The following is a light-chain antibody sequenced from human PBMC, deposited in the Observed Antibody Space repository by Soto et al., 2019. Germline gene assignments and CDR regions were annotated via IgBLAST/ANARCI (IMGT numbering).Light chain of an antibody. J-gene: IGKJ5*01. CDR1: QSVRTK. Sequence: EIVMTQSPATLSVSPGKGATLSCRASQSVRTKLAWYQQKAGQAPRLLIYGASTRDTGVSDRFSGSGSGTEYTLTISSLQSEDFAVYYCQQYDTWPSITFGQGTRLEIK. CDR2: GAS. CDR3: QQYDTWPSIT. V-gene: IGKV3-15*01.